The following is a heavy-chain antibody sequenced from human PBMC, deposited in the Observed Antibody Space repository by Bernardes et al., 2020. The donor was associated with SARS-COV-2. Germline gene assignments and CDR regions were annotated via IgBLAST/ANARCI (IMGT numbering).Heavy chain of an antibody. Sequence: GSLRLSCAASGFTFSDHYMYWVRQDPGKGLEWVGRSRGKGDSYTTEYAASVKGRFTISRDDSKNSVYLQMNSLRAEDTAIYYCAKGSFGVELLHAFDIWGQGTMVTVSS. CDR2: SRGKGDSYTT. CDR1: GFTFSDHY. D-gene: IGHD3-3*01. CDR3: AKGSFGVELLHAFDI. J-gene: IGHJ3*02. V-gene: IGHV3-72*01.